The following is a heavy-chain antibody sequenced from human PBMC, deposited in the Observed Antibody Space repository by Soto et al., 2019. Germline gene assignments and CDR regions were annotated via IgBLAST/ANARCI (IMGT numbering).Heavy chain of an antibody. Sequence: EVQLVESGGGVVRPGGSLRLSCAASGFTFDDYGMSWVRQAPGKRLEWVSGINWNGGSTGYADSVKGRFTISRDNAKNSLYLQMNSLRAEDTALYYCARGGDYYDSSGYYAKFDYWGQGTLVTVSS. CDR1: GFTFDDYG. CDR3: ARGGDYYDSSGYYAKFDY. J-gene: IGHJ4*02. CDR2: INWNGGST. V-gene: IGHV3-20*04. D-gene: IGHD3-22*01.